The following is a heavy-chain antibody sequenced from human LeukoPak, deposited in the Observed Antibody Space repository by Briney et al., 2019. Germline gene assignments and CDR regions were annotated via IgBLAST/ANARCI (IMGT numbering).Heavy chain of an antibody. Sequence: SWVRQAPGQGLEWIGRIKSKTDGETTEYAAPVKGRFTISRDDSKNTLYLQMNSLKTEDTAVYYCTTLRLALAYGVDVWGQGTTVTVSS. CDR2: IKSKTDGETT. J-gene: IGHJ6*02. CDR3: TTLRLALAYGVDV. V-gene: IGHV3-15*01. D-gene: IGHD5/OR15-5a*01.